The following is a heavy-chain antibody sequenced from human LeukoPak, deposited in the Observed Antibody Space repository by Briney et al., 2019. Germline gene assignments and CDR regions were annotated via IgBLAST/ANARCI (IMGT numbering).Heavy chain of an antibody. D-gene: IGHD5-18*01. V-gene: IGHV3-23*01. CDR3: AKSVRGYSYEPFDY. Sequence: PGGTLRLSCAASGFTFSSYGMSWVRQAPGKGLEWVSAISGSGGSTYYADSVKGRFTISRDNSKNTLYLQMNSLRAEDTAVYYCAKSVRGYSYEPFDYWGQGTLVTVSS. CDR2: ISGSGGST. J-gene: IGHJ4*02. CDR1: GFTFSSYG.